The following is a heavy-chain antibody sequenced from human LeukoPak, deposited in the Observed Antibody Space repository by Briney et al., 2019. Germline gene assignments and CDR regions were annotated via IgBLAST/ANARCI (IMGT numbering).Heavy chain of an antibody. CDR2: ISSSSSYI. D-gene: IGHD3-10*01. Sequence: GGSLRLSCAASGLTLSSYSMNWVRQAPGKVREWVSSISSSSSYIYYADSVKGRFTISRDNAKNSLYLQMNSLRAEDTAVYYCARRFTMVRGVMGYYYMDVWGKGTTVTVSS. V-gene: IGHV3-21*01. J-gene: IGHJ6*03. CDR3: ARRFTMVRGVMGYYYMDV. CDR1: GLTLSSYS.